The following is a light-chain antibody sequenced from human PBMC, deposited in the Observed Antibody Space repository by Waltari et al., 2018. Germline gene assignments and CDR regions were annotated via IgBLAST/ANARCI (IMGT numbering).Light chain of an antibody. CDR1: SSDLSTYNY. V-gene: IGLV2-8*01. J-gene: IGLJ2*01. Sequence: QSALTQPPSASGSPGQSVTISCTGPSSDLSTYNYVAWYQKYPDKAPKPIIFEVSKRPSGVPDRCSGSQSGNTASLTVSGLQSEDEADYYCSSYTGGNNLIFGGGTKLTVL. CDR2: EVS. CDR3: SSYTGGNNLI.